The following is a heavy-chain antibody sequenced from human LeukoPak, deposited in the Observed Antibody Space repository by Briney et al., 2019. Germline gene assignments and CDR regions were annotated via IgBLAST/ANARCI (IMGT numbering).Heavy chain of an antibody. CDR2: INPNSGGT. CDR3: AREDFGVVLPSFDY. Sequence: ASVKVSCKASGYTFTGYYMHWVRQATGQGLEWMGWINPNSGGTNYAQKFQGRVTMTRDTSISTAYMELSRLRSDDTAVYYCAREDFGVVLPSFDYWGQGTLVTVSS. D-gene: IGHD3-3*01. CDR1: GYTFTGYY. V-gene: IGHV1-2*02. J-gene: IGHJ4*02.